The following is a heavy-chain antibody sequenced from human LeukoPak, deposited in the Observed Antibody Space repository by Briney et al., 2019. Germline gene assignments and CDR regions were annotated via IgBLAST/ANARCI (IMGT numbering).Heavy chain of an antibody. CDR1: GGSISSGDYF. CDR2: IYHSGST. D-gene: IGHD6-13*01. V-gene: IGHV4-31*03. CDR3: ARAYLSSSWPNDAFDI. J-gene: IGHJ3*02. Sequence: TSQTLSLTCTVSGGSISSGDYFWTWIRQHPGKGLEWIGHIYHSGSTYYNPSLKSRLTISVDTSKNQFSLKLSSVTAADTAVYYCARAYLSSSWPNDAFDIWGQGTMVTVSS.